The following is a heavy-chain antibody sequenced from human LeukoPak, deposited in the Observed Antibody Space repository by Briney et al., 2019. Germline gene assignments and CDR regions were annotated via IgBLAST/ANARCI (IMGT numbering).Heavy chain of an antibody. V-gene: IGHV3-13*01. CDR2: IGTAGDT. Sequence: GGSLRLSCAASGFTFSSYDMHWVRQATGKGLEWVSAIGTAGDTYYPGSVKGRFTISRENAKNSLYLQMNSLRAGDTAVYYCARAELWGPIDYWGQGTLVTVSS. D-gene: IGHD5-18*01. J-gene: IGHJ4*02. CDR1: GFTFSSYD. CDR3: ARAELWGPIDY.